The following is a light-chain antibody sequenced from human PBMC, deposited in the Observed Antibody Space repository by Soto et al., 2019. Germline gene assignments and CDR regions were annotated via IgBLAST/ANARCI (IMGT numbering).Light chain of an antibody. CDR2: DAS. Sequence: EIVMTQSPATLSVSPGERVTLSCRASQGIGLKLAWYQHKPGQAPRLLIYDASTRATGLPDRFSGSGAGTVFTLSISSVQSEDVAIYYCQHYNDSPTFGQGTKVEIK. CDR3: QHYNDSPT. CDR1: QGIGLK. J-gene: IGKJ1*01. V-gene: IGKV3-15*01.